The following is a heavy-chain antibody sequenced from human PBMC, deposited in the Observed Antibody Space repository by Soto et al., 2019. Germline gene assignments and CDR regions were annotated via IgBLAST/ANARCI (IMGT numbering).Heavy chain of an antibody. Sequence: ASVKVSCKASGYTVNIYGISWVRQAPGQGLEWMGWISAYNGNTNYAQKLQGRVTMTTDTSTSTAYMELRSLRSDDTAVYYCARGPRGAAAGRGSDYWGQGTLVTVSS. V-gene: IGHV1-18*01. J-gene: IGHJ4*02. CDR3: ARGPRGAAAGRGSDY. D-gene: IGHD6-13*01. CDR2: ISAYNGNT. CDR1: GYTVNIYG.